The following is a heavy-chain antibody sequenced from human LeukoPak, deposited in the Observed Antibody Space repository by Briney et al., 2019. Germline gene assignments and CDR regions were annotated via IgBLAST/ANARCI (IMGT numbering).Heavy chain of an antibody. V-gene: IGHV3-30*04. CDR1: GFTFSSYA. CDR2: ISYDRSNK. D-gene: IGHD3-3*01. J-gene: IGHJ4*02. CDR3: ARDKGGGVAAYFDY. Sequence: GGSLRLSCAASGFTFSSYAMHWVRQAPGKGLEWVAVISYDRSNKYYADSVKGRFTISRDNSKNTLYLQMNSLRAEDTAVYYCARDKGGGVAAYFDYWGQGTLVTVSS.